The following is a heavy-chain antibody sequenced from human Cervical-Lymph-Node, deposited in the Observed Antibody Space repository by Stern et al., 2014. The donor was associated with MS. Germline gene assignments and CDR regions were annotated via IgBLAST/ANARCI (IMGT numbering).Heavy chain of an antibody. CDR1: GYTFTSEY. Sequence: HVQLVQSGAEAKKPGASATASCKASGYTFTSEYKHWVRQALGQGLEWMGIFNPSSDSTHSAPLFQGRLTMTWDTSTSTVNMHLSSLTSEDTAVYYCARWFVSTANWFDHWGQGTLVTVSS. D-gene: IGHD3-10*01. J-gene: IGHJ5*02. CDR3: ARWFVSTANWFDH. CDR2: FNPSSDST. V-gene: IGHV1-46*01.